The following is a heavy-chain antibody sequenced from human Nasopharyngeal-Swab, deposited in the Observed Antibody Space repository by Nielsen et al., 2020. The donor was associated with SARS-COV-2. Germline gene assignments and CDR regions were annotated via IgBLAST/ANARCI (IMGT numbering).Heavy chain of an antibody. CDR3: VREFEATGATYLDY. CDR2: ITSSSSTR. CDR1: GFTFRSYW. V-gene: IGHV3-48*02. Sequence: GESLKISCAASGFTFRSYWMHWVRQAPGKGLEWVSYITSSSSTRYYADSVKGRFTVSRDNAKNSLYLQMSSLRDEDTAVYYCVREFEATGATYLDYWGLGTLVTVSS. J-gene: IGHJ4*02. D-gene: IGHD1-26*01.